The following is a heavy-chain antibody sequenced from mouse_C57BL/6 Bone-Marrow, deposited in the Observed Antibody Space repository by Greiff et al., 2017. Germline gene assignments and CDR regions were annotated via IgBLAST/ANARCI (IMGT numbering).Heavy chain of an antibody. Sequence: EVKLVESGGDLVKPGGSLKLSCAASGFTFSSYGMSWVRQTPDKRLEWVATISSGGSCLYYPDSVKGRFTISRDNAKNTLYLQMSSLKSEDTAMYYCARTTVVADWYFDVWGTGTTVTVSS. CDR1: GFTFSSYG. J-gene: IGHJ1*03. CDR3: ARTTVVADWYFDV. CDR2: ISSGGSCL. D-gene: IGHD1-1*01. V-gene: IGHV5-6*01.